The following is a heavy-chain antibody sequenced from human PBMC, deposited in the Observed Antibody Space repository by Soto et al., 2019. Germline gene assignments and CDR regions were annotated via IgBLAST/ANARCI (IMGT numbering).Heavy chain of an antibody. J-gene: IGHJ4*02. CDR2: INHSGST. CDR3: ARRSVGIVVVPAATYYFAY. CDR1: GGSFSGYY. Sequence: QVQLQQWGAGLLKPSETLSLTCAVYGGSFSGYYWSWIRQPPGKGLEWIGEINHSGSTNYNPSLKSRVTISVDTHQDQFSLKLSSVTAADTAVYYCARRSVGIVVVPAATYYFAYWGQGTLVTVSS. D-gene: IGHD2-2*01. V-gene: IGHV4-34*01.